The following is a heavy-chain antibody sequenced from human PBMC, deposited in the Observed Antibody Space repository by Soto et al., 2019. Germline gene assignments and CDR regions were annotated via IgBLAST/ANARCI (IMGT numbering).Heavy chain of an antibody. CDR1: GFIFSDNG. V-gene: IGHV3-30*18. J-gene: IGHJ6*02. D-gene: IGHD5-12*01. Sequence: QVQLVESGGGEVQPGTSLRLSCVASGFIFSDNGMHWVRQVPGKGLEWVALVSHDGRKTFYADSVKGRLTIYRDNSKNTVYLHMSNRRPEDTAVYQCAKDLRQGASGATVYGMDVWGQGTTVTVSS. CDR2: VSHDGRKT. CDR3: AKDLRQGASGATVYGMDV.